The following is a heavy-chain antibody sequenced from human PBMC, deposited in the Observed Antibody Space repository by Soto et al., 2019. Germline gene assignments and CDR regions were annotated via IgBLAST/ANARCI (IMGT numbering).Heavy chain of an antibody. Sequence: LRLSCAASGFTFSSYDINWVRQAPGKGLEWVSAIGIYANTYYAGSVKGRFTISRDESRNTVYLQLNSLRVDDTAVYYCAKESMAGSPGDYFDSWGQGTLVTVSS. V-gene: IGHV3-23*01. CDR1: GFTFSSYD. CDR2: IGIYANT. J-gene: IGHJ4*02. CDR3: AKESMAGSPGDYFDS.